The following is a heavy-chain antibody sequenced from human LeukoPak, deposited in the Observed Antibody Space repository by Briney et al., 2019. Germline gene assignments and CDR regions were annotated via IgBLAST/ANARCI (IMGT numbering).Heavy chain of an antibody. CDR2: IYTSGST. CDR3: ARQPSARYFDL. CDR1: GYSISSGSYY. Sequence: SETLSLTCTVSGYSISSGSYYWSWIRQPAGKGLEWIGRIYTSGSTNYNPSLKSRVTISVDRSKNQFSLKLSSVTAADTAVYYCARQPSARYFDLWGRGTLVTVSS. V-gene: IGHV4-61*02. J-gene: IGHJ2*01.